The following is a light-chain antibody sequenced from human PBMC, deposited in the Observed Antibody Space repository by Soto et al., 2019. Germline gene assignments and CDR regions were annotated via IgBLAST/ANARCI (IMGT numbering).Light chain of an antibody. CDR2: EGN. CDR3: CSYAGTNPVV. J-gene: IGLJ1*01. V-gene: IGLV2-23*01. Sequence: QSVLTQPASVSGSPGQSITISCTGTSSDVGSYNLVSWYQQHPGKAPKLMIYEGNKRPSGVSNRFSGSKSANTASLTISGLQTEDEADYYCCSYAGTNPVVFGTGTKLTVL. CDR1: SSDVGSYNL.